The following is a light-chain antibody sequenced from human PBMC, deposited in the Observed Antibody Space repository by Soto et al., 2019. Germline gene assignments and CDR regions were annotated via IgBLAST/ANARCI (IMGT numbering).Light chain of an antibody. CDR2: SYD. CDR1: SSNLGDNT. J-gene: IGLJ1*01. Sequence: VLTQPPSASGTPGQRVTISCSTSSSNLGDNTVNWYQHVPGTAPKLLIYSYDQRPSGVPDRFSGSKSGTSASLAISGLQSEDEADYYSAAWDASLDGYVFGPGTKVTVL. CDR3: AAWDASLDGYV. V-gene: IGLV1-44*01.